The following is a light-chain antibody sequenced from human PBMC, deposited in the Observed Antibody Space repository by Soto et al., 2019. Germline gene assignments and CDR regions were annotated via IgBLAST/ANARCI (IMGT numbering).Light chain of an antibody. CDR1: QGIRSD. J-gene: IGKJ1*01. CDR3: QHYNSYSEA. Sequence: IQLTQSQYSLWASVVGRVIITCRASQGIRSDFAWFQQKPGKAPKLLIYLISTLQSGVPSRFSGSGSGTDFTLTISSLHAEDFATYYCQHYNSYSEAFGQGTKVDIK. CDR2: LIS. V-gene: IGKV1-9*01.